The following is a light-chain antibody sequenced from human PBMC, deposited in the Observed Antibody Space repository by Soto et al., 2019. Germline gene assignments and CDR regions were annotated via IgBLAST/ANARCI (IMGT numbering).Light chain of an antibody. CDR1: QSISRY. Sequence: DIQMTQSPSSLSASVGDRVTITCRTSQSISRYLNWYQQKLGKAPKLLIYAASSLQSGVPSRFSGSGSGTDFTLTISSLQPEDFATYYCQQSYSTPYTFGQGTKVDIK. CDR2: AAS. J-gene: IGKJ2*01. V-gene: IGKV1-39*01. CDR3: QQSYSTPYT.